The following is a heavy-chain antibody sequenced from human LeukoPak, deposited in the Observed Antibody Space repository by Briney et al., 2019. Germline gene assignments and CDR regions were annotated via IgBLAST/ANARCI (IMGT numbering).Heavy chain of an antibody. J-gene: IGHJ3*02. Sequence: GGSLRLSCAASGFTFSDHYMDSVRQAPGKGLEWVGRIRNKAKSYTTEYAASVKGRFTISRDDSKNSLYLQMNSLKTEDTAVYYCARVVDDYDSNGYSVDAFDIWGQGTMVTVSS. CDR2: IRNKAKSYTT. CDR1: GFTFSDHY. V-gene: IGHV3-72*01. CDR3: ARVVDDYDSNGYSVDAFDI. D-gene: IGHD3-22*01.